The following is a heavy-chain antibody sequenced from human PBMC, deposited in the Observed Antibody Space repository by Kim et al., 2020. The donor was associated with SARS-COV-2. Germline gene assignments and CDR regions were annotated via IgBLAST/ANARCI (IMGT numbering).Heavy chain of an antibody. Sequence: SVKVSCKASGGTFSSYAISWVRQAPGQGLEWMGGIIPIFGTANYAQKFQGRVTITADESTSTAYMELSSLRSEDTAVYYCAIYGSGSYYPAWFDPWGQGTLVTVSS. J-gene: IGHJ5*02. CDR2: IIPIFGTA. CDR3: AIYGSGSYYPAWFDP. CDR1: GGTFSSYA. V-gene: IGHV1-69*13. D-gene: IGHD3-10*01.